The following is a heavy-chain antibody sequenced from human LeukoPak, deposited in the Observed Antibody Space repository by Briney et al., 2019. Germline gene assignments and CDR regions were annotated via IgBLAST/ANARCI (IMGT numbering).Heavy chain of an antibody. Sequence: GGSLRLSCAASRFTFSSYAMSWVRQAPGKGLEWVSAISGSGGSTYYADSVKGRFTISRDNSKNTLYLQMNSLRAEDTAVYYCAKALDSYGSGYYFDYWGQGTLVTVSS. J-gene: IGHJ4*02. CDR1: RFTFSSYA. D-gene: IGHD5-18*01. V-gene: IGHV3-23*01. CDR2: ISGSGGST. CDR3: AKALDSYGSGYYFDY.